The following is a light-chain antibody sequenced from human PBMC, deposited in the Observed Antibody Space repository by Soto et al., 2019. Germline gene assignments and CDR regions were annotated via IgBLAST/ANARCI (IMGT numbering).Light chain of an antibody. CDR3: QSYDSSLSAVV. V-gene: IGLV1-40*01. J-gene: IGLJ2*01. Sequence: QSVLTQPPSVSGAPGQRVTISCTGSSSNIGAGYDVHWYQQLPGTAPKLLIYANTNRPSGVPDRFSGSKSGTLASLAITGLQAEDEADYYFQSYDSSLSAVVFGGGTKLTVL. CDR2: ANT. CDR1: SSNIGAGYD.